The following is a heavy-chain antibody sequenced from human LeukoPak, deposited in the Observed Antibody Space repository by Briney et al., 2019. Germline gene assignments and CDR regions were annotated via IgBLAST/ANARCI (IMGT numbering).Heavy chain of an antibody. J-gene: IGHJ4*02. Sequence: PGGSLRLSCAASGFTYDDYALHWVRQAPGKGLEWVSGLSWNSGSIGYAESVKGRFTISRDNAKNSLYLQMTSRRAEDMALYYCAKGGVVVVAATYFDYWGQGTLVTVSS. CDR3: AKGGVVVVAATYFDY. V-gene: IGHV3-9*03. CDR1: GFTYDDYA. CDR2: LSWNSGSI. D-gene: IGHD2-15*01.